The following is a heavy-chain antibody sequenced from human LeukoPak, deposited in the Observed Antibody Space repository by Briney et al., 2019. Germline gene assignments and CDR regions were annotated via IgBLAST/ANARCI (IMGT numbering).Heavy chain of an antibody. CDR1: GGTFSSYA. J-gene: IGHJ3*02. D-gene: IGHD2-2*01. CDR3: ARAVGLGYCSSTSCFRWYAFDI. Sequence: GASVKVSCKASGGTFSSYAIRWVRQAPGQGLEWKGGIIPLFGTANYAQKFQGRVTITADESTSTAYKELSSLRSEDTAVYYCARAVGLGYCSSTSCFRWYAFDIWGQGTMVTVSS. CDR2: IIPLFGTA. V-gene: IGHV1-69*13.